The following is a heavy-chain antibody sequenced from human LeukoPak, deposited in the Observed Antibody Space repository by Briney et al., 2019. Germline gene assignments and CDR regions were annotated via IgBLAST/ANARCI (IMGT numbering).Heavy chain of an antibody. CDR3: ARGKGGYSGLTDFDY. CDR1: GGSISSGGYY. Sequence: SETLSLTCTVSGGSISSGGYYWSWIRQHPGKGLEWIGYIYYSGSTYYNPSLKSRVTISVDTSKNQFSLKPSSVTAADTAVYYCARGKGGYSGLTDFDYWGQGTLVTVSS. CDR2: IYYSGST. V-gene: IGHV4-31*03. J-gene: IGHJ4*02. D-gene: IGHD5-12*01.